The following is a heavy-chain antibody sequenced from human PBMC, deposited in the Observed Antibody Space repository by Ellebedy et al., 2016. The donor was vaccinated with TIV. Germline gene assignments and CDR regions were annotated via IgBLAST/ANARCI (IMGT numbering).Heavy chain of an antibody. CDR2: ISGSGGST. D-gene: IGHD3-10*01. CDR1: GFTFSSYA. V-gene: IGHV3-23*01. Sequence: GGSLRLXCAASGFTFSSYAMSWVRQAPGKGLEWVSAISGSGGSTYYADSVKGRFTISRDNSKNTLYLQMNSLRAEDTAVYYCARPRGFGELLFDPWGQGTLVTVSS. J-gene: IGHJ5*02. CDR3: ARPRGFGELLFDP.